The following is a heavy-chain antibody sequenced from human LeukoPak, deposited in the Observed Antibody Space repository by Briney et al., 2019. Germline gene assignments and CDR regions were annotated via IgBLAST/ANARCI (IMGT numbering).Heavy chain of an antibody. CDR3: ASPDPTVTTFTPFDY. CDR2: IIPILGIA. V-gene: IGHV1-69*04. D-gene: IGHD4-17*01. Sequence: SVKVSCKASGGTFSSYAISWVRQAPGQGLEWMGRIIPILGIANYAQKFQGRVTITADKPTSTAYMELSSLRSEDTAVYYCASPDPTVTTFTPFDYWGQGTLVTVSS. J-gene: IGHJ4*02. CDR1: GGTFSSYA.